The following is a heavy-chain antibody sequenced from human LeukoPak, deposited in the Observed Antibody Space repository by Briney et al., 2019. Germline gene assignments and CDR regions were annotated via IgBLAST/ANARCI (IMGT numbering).Heavy chain of an antibody. CDR1: GYTFTGYY. Sequence: GASVKVSCKASGYTFTGYYMHWVRQAPGQGLEWMGWINPNSGGTNYAQKFQGRVTMTRDTSISTAYMELSRLRSDDTAVYYCARDRDMTVAGTPAGWFDPWGQGTLVTVSS. CDR3: ARDRDMTVAGTPAGWFDP. CDR2: INPNSGGT. J-gene: IGHJ5*02. D-gene: IGHD6-19*01. V-gene: IGHV1-2*02.